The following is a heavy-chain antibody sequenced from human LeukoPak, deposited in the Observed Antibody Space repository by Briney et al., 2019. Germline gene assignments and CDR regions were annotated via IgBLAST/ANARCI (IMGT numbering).Heavy chain of an antibody. CDR2: ISYSGSA. V-gene: IGHV4-39*01. CDR3: ARRSSSSGYYYYMDV. D-gene: IGHD6-6*01. J-gene: IGHJ6*03. Sequence: SETLSLTCTVSGGSINSNNYFWGWFRQPPGKGLEWIGSISYSGSAYYNPSVQSRVTISEDTSRNQFFLKLTSLTAADTAVFYCARRSSSSGYYYYMDVWGKGTTVTVSS. CDR1: GGSINSNNYF.